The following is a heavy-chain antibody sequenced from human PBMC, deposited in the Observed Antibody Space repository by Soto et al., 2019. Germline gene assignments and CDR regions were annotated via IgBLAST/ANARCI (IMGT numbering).Heavy chain of an antibody. CDR2: ISASGANT. CDR3: ARDQGGEDAMFDY. J-gene: IGHJ4*02. Sequence: PGGSLRLSCADDGFTFQHDGMALDRQPPGKGLEWVSTISASGANTHYADSVRGRFTIARDNSNNMLYLQMDDLRADATATYYCARDQGGEDAMFDYWGQGTRVTVSS. CDR1: GFTFQHDG. D-gene: IGHD2-15*01. V-gene: IGHV3-23*01.